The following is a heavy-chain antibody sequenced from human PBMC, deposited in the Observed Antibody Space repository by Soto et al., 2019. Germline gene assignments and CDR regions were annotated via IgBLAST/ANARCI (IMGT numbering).Heavy chain of an antibody. CDR3: ARHAPAYCSGGSCYSFRWYYYYYMDV. CDR2: IYYSGST. D-gene: IGHD2-15*01. J-gene: IGHJ6*03. Sequence: QLQLQESGPGLVKPSETLSLTCTVSGGSISSSSYYWGWIRQPPGKGLEWIGSIYYSGSTYYNPSLKSRVPISVDTTQSQYALKLSHMTAAGTAVYDCARHAPAYCSGGSCYSFRWYYYYYMDVWGKGTTVTVCS. V-gene: IGHV4-39*01. CDR1: GGSISSSSYY.